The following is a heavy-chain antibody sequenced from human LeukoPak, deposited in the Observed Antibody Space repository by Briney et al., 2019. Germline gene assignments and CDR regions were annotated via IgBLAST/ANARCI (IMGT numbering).Heavy chain of an antibody. V-gene: IGHV3-64*01. J-gene: IGHJ4*02. CDR2: ISGTGGST. CDR1: GFTSTSHD. CDR3: TRGLPGGLDS. Sequence: GGSLRLSCGASGFTSTSHDMHWVRQVPGKGLEYVSGISGTGGSTYYANSVKGRFIISRDNSKNTLYLQMGSLRAEDMAVYYCTRGLPGGLDSWGQGTLVTVSS. D-gene: IGHD3-10*01.